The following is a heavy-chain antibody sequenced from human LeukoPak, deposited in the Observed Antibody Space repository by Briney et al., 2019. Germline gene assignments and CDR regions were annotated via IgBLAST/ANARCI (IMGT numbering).Heavy chain of an antibody. CDR2: MNPNSGNT. J-gene: IGHJ4*02. CDR3: ARGLYGSGTGF. Sequence: ASVKVSCKTSGYSFTDYYMHWVRQAPGQGLEWMGWMNPNSGNTGYAQKFQGRVTMTRNTSISTAYMELSSLRSEDTAVYYCARGLYGSGTGFWGQGTLVTVSS. D-gene: IGHD3-10*01. CDR1: GYSFTDYY. V-gene: IGHV1-8*02.